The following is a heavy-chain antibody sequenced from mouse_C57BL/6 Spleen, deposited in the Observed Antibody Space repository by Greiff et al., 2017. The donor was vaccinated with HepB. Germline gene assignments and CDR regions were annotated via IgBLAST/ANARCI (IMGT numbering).Heavy chain of an antibody. Sequence: VQLQQSGPGLVKPSQSLSLTCSVTGYSITSGYYWNWIRQFPGNKLEWMGYISYDGSNNYNPSLKNRISITRDTSKNQFFLKLNSVTTEDTATYYCARDDGYYDDWGQGTTLTVSS. CDR1: GYSITSGYY. D-gene: IGHD2-3*01. J-gene: IGHJ2*01. V-gene: IGHV3-6*01. CDR3: ARDDGYYDD. CDR2: ISYDGSN.